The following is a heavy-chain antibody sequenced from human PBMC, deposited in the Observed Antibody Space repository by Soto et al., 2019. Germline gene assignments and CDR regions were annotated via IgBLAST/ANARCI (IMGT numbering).Heavy chain of an antibody. CDR2: IYYSGST. CDR3: ARHPPPHYDFRSGLLDY. D-gene: IGHD3-3*01. J-gene: IGHJ4*02. V-gene: IGHV4-39*01. Sequence: SETLSLTCTVSGGSISSSSYYWGWIRQPPGKGLEWIGSIYYSGSTYYNPSLKSRVTISVDTSKNQFSLKLSSVTAADTAVYYCARHPPPHYDFRSGLLDYWGQGTLVTVSS. CDR1: GGSISSSSYY.